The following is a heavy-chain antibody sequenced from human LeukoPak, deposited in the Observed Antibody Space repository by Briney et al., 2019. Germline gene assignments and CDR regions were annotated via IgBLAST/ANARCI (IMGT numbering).Heavy chain of an antibody. CDR1: GGSFSGYY. Sequence: PSETLSLTCAVYGGSFSGYYWSWIRQPPGKGLEWIGEINHSGSTNYNPSLKSRVTISVDTSKNQFSLKLSSVTAADTAVYYCARQESSSWSYAFDIWGQGTMVTVSS. CDR2: INHSGST. CDR3: ARQESSSWSYAFDI. V-gene: IGHV4-34*01. J-gene: IGHJ3*02. D-gene: IGHD6-13*01.